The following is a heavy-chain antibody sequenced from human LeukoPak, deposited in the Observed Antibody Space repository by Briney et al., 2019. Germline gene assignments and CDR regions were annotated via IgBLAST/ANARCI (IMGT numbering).Heavy chain of an antibody. CDR2: INHSGST. CDR1: GGSFSGYY. Sequence: SETLSLTCAVYGGSFSGYYRSWIRQPPGKGLEWIGEINHSGSTNYNPFLKSRVTISVDTSKNQFSLKLSSVTAADTAVYYCARGRGYCSSTSCYRFDPWGQGTLVTVSS. CDR3: ARGRGYCSSTSCYRFDP. J-gene: IGHJ5*02. V-gene: IGHV4-34*01. D-gene: IGHD2-2*01.